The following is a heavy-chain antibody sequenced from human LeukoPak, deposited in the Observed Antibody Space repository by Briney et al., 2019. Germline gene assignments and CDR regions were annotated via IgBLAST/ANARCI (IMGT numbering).Heavy chain of an antibody. D-gene: IGHD1-26*01. CDR2: SNPSGGRT. J-gene: IGHJ4*02. CDR1: GYTFTNYY. Sequence: ASVKVSCKASGYTFTNYYMHWVRQAPGQGLEWVGVSNPSGGRTTYAQKFQGRVTMTRDTSTSTVYMELSSLRSEDTAVYYCTRELGGSYFDYWGQGTLATVSS. CDR3: TRELGGSYFDY. V-gene: IGHV1-46*01.